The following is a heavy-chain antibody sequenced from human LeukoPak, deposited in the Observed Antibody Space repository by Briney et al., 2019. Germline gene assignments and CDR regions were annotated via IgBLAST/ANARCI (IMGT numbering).Heavy chain of an antibody. CDR3: ARAQGWWQGSLWDY. CDR2: INTDGSST. CDR1: GFTFSSYW. J-gene: IGHJ4*02. Sequence: PGGSLRLSCAASGFTFSSYWMHWVRQAPGKGLVWVSRINTDGSSTSYADSVKGRFTISRDNSKNTLYLQMNSLRAEDTAVYYCARAQGWWQGSLWDYWGQGTLVTVSS. D-gene: IGHD2-15*01. V-gene: IGHV3-74*01.